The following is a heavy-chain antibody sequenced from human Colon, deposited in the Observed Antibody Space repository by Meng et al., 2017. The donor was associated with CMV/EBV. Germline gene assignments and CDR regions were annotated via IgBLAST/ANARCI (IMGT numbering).Heavy chain of an antibody. CDR3: ARRMGRIAARVFDY. J-gene: IGHJ4*02. CDR1: GFSLSTSGVG. Sequence: HTPLKGSGPPLLKPTQTLTLTCTFSGFSLSTSGVGVGWIRQPPGKALEWLALIYWDDDKRYSPSLKSRLTITKDTSKNQVVLTMTNMDPVDTATYYCARRMGRIAARVFDYWGQGTLVTVSS. D-gene: IGHD6-6*01. V-gene: IGHV2-5*02. CDR2: IYWDDDK.